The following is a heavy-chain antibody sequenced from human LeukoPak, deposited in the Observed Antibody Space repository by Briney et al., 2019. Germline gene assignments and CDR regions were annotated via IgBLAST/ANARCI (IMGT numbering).Heavy chain of an antibody. CDR3: ARGREGYRYGWFDP. Sequence: ASVKLCCTASGYTFTGYYMNWVRQSAGQRLEWMRWINPNSGGTNYAQKFQGRVTMTRDTSISTAYMELSRLRSDDTAVYYCARGREGYRYGWFDPWGQGTLVTVSS. V-gene: IGHV1-2*02. CDR1: GYTFTGYY. J-gene: IGHJ5*02. D-gene: IGHD5-18*01. CDR2: INPNSGGT.